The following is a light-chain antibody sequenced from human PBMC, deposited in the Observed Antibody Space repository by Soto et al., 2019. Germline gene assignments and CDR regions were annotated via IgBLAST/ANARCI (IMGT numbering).Light chain of an antibody. CDR3: QHYASSPPGVT. Sequence: PGERATLSCRASQRVSSTYFAWYRQKPGQPPRLLIYGASKRATGVPDRVSGSGSGTDFTLTINRLEPEDFAGYYCQHYASSPPGVTFGPGTTVDIK. CDR2: GAS. V-gene: IGKV3-20*01. CDR1: QRVSSTY. J-gene: IGKJ3*01.